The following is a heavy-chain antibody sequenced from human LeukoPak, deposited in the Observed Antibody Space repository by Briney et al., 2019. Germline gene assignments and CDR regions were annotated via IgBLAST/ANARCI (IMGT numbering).Heavy chain of an antibody. J-gene: IGHJ4*02. D-gene: IGHD4-17*01. CDR1: GFAFSRFG. Sequence: PGGSLRLSCSASGFAFSRFGMHWVRQAPGKGLEWVAVVSYDGSRKYYADSVKGRFTISRDNSKNTLYLQMNSLRVEDTAVYYCAKSGGDGALEYWGQGTLVTVSS. CDR3: AKSGGDGALEY. V-gene: IGHV3-30*18. CDR2: VSYDGSRK.